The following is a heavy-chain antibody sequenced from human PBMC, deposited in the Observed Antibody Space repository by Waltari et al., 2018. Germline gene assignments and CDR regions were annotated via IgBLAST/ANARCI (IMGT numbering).Heavy chain of an antibody. D-gene: IGHD4-17*01. J-gene: IGHJ4*02. Sequence: EVQLVESGGGLVQPGGSLRVSCAASGFTFSSHWMTWVRQAPGEGLEGVANINGDGSEKYYVDSVKARFTISRENAKNSLYLQMDSLRAEDTAVYYCARADYGGTADFDYWGQGTLVTVSS. CDR2: INGDGSEK. CDR3: ARADYGGTADFDY. CDR1: GFTFSSHW. V-gene: IGHV3-7*04.